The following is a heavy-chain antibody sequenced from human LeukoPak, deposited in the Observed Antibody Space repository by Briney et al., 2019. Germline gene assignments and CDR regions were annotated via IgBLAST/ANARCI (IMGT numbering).Heavy chain of an antibody. CDR3: ARQGSSSSWLNRDKYNWFDP. D-gene: IGHD6-13*01. CDR2: IYHSGST. J-gene: IGHJ5*02. V-gene: IGHV4-59*08. Sequence: SETLSLTCTVSGGSISSYYWSWIRQPPGKGLEWIGSIYHSGSTYYNPSLKSRVTISVDTSKNQFSLKLSSVTAADTAVYYCARQGSSSSWLNRDKYNWFDPWGQGTLVTVSS. CDR1: GGSISSYY.